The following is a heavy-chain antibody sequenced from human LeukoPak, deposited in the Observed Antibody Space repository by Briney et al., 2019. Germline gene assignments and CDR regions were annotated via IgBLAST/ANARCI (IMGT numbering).Heavy chain of an antibody. D-gene: IGHD3-9*01. V-gene: IGHV3-21*01. J-gene: IGHJ4*02. CDR1: GFTFSNSA. Sequence: GGSLRLSCAASGFTFSNSAMNWVRQVPGKGLEWVSSIDYDSSRIYYAASVRGRFTISRDNDRNSVYLQMNSLRVEDTAVYYCARDPLRYLRVGHYDYWGQGTLVAVSS. CDR2: IDYDSSRI. CDR3: ARDPLRYLRVGHYDY.